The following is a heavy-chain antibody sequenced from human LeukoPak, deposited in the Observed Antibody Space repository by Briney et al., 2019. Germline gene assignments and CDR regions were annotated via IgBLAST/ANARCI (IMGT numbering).Heavy chain of an antibody. D-gene: IGHD2-15*01. CDR3: ARVSGGGNFLDY. CDR2: IYYSGST. Sequence: SETLSLTCTVSGGSVSSGGHYWSWIRQHPGKGLEWIGYIYYSGSTYYNPSLKSRVTISVDTSKDQFSLKLSSATAADTAVYYCARVSGGGNFLDYWGQGTLVTVSS. CDR1: GGSVSSGGHY. J-gene: IGHJ4*02. V-gene: IGHV4-31*03.